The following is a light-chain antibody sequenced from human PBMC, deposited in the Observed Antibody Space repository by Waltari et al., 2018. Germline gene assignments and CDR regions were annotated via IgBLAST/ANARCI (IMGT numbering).Light chain of an antibody. Sequence: DIQMTQSPSSLSASVGDRLPITCRASQNIGNYVNWYQQKPGKAPKLLVYVASSLQSGVPSRFSGSGSGTDFALTISSLQPEEFATYYCQHVVTFGPGTRVDIK. V-gene: IGKV1-39*01. CDR1: QNIGNY. J-gene: IGKJ3*01. CDR3: QHVVT. CDR2: VAS.